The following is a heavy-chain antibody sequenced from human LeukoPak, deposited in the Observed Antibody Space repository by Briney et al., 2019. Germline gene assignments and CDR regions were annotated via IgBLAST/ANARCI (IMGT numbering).Heavy chain of an antibody. CDR3: TRDRPNYYGTDGHYYRRNGDY. CDR2: ITSRGEDT. D-gene: IGHD3-22*01. CDR1: EFTFSIYA. J-gene: IGHJ4*02. V-gene: IGHV3-23*01. Sequence: GGSLRLSCAASEFTFSIYAMSWVRQAQGKELEWVSSITSRGEDTWYAGSVKGRFTISRDNSKNTLYLQMNSLRAEDTAVYYCTRDRPNYYGTDGHYYRRNGDYWGQGTLVTVSS.